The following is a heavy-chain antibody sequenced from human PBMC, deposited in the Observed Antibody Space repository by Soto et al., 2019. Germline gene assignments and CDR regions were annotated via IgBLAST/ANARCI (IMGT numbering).Heavy chain of an antibody. D-gene: IGHD2-21*01. Sequence: SENLYLTCVVSGYSISSGYYWGWIRQPPGKGLEWIGSIYHAGTIYYNPSLKSRVTISVDTSKNQFSLKLTSVTAADTAVYFCVRDPGGSICGLYLSYYYGMDVWGQGTMVT. CDR1: GYSISSGYY. CDR3: VRDPGGSICGLYLSYYYGMDV. CDR2: IYHAGTI. V-gene: IGHV4-38-2*02. J-gene: IGHJ6*02.